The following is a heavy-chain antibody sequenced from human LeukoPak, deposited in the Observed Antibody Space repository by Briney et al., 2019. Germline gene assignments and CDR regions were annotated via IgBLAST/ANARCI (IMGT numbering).Heavy chain of an antibody. Sequence: SETLSLTCAVYGGSFSAYYWRWIRQSPGEGLEWIGEINHSRDTNYDPSVKSRVSISVATSKNQFSLKVISLTAADAAVYSCARGPTISETGYFDYWGRGNRVTVSS. J-gene: IGHJ4*03. D-gene: IGHD1-1*01. CDR2: INHSRDT. CDR1: GGSFSAYY. CDR3: ARGPTISETGYFDY. V-gene: IGHV4-34*01.